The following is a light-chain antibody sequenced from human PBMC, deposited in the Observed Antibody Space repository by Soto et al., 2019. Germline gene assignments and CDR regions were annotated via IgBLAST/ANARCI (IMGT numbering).Light chain of an antibody. J-gene: IGKJ2*01. V-gene: IGKV4-1*01. CDR3: QHFFSPPFP. Sequence: DIVMTQSPDSLAVSLGEMATINCKSSQSLLANCNNKNCLAWYQHKPGQPPKMLILWASTRESGVPDRFSGSVSGTDFTLTISSLQAEDAAVYYCQHFFSPPFPFGQGTKLEIK. CDR1: QSLLANCNNKNC. CDR2: WAS.